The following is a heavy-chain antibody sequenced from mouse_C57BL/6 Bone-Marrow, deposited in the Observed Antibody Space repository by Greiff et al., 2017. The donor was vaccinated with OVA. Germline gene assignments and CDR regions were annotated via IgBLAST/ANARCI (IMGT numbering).Heavy chain of an antibody. V-gene: IGHV5-6*02. D-gene: IGHD4-1*01. CDR3: ARQRELGGWYFDV. Sequence: EVMLVESGGDLVKPGGSLKLSCAASGFTFSSYGMSWVRQTPDKRLEWVATISSGGSYTYYPDSVKGRFTISRDNAKNTLYLQMSSLKSEDTAMYYSARQRELGGWYFDVWGTGTTVTVSS. CDR1: GFTFSSYG. J-gene: IGHJ1*03. CDR2: ISSGGSYT.